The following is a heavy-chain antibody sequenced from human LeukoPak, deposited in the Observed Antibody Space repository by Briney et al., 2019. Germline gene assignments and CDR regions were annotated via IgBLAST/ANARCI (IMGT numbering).Heavy chain of an antibody. CDR3: ARVTVRGVIIDY. J-gene: IGHJ4*02. V-gene: IGHV1-2*02. CDR1: GYTFTDYY. CDR2: INPNSGGT. Sequence: ASVKVSYKASGYTFTDYYMHWVRQAPGQGVEWMGWINPNSGGTNYAQKFQGRVTMTRDTSISTAYMELSRLRSDDTAVYYCARVTVRGVIIDYWGQGTLVTVSS. D-gene: IGHD3-10*01.